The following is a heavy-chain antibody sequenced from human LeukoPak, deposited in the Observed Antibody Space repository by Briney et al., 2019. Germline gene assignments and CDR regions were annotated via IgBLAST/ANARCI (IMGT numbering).Heavy chain of an antibody. CDR2: ISYDGSDK. V-gene: IGHV3-30*03. CDR1: GFTFSSYG. J-gene: IGHJ4*02. Sequence: GRSLRLSCAASGFTFSSYGMHWVRQAPGKGLEWVAVISYDGSDKYYAESVKGRFTISRDNAKKTLYLQMNSLRAEDTAVYYCASCVAVPGLPDSWGQGTLVSVSS. CDR3: ASCVAVPGLPDS. D-gene: IGHD6-19*01.